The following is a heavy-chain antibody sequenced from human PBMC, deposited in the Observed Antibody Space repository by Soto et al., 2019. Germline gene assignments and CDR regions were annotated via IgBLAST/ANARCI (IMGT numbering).Heavy chain of an antibody. CDR3: ARGRYCLTGRCFPHLFDS. D-gene: IGHD2-15*01. CDR2: IYKSATT. Sequence: PSETLSLTCSVSGDSISTVDYFWAWIRQPPGQALEYIGYIYKSATTYYNPSFESRVAISLDTSKSQFSLNVTSVTAADTAVYFCARGRYCLTGRCFPHLFDSWGQGTLVTVSS. V-gene: IGHV4-30-4*01. CDR1: GDSISTVDYF. J-gene: IGHJ5*01.